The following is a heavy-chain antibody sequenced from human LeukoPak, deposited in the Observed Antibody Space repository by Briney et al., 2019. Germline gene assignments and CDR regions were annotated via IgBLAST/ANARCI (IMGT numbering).Heavy chain of an antibody. CDR3: ARDQGLTAPPPYGLDV. CDR2: IIPVVDIT. CDR1: GGTFSSSA. J-gene: IGHJ6*02. V-gene: IGHV1-69*04. D-gene: IGHD5-18*01. Sequence: SPKVSCKTSGGTFSSSAITWGRHAPGQGREWMGRIIPVVDITTYAQKSQGGVTITADTSTSTVYMELSSLRSEETAAYYCARDQGLTAPPPYGLDVWGQGTTVIVSS.